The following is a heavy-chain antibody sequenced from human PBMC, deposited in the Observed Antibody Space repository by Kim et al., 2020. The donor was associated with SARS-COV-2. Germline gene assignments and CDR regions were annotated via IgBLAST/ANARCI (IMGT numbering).Heavy chain of an antibody. V-gene: IGHV3-30*04. Sequence: GGSLRLSCAASGFTFSSYAMHWVRQAPGKGLEWVAVISYDGSNKYYVDFVKGRFTISRDNSKNTLYLQMNSLRAEDTAVYYCARGSYNWNDSPLDYFDYWGQGTLVTVSS. CDR1: GFTFSSYA. D-gene: IGHD1-1*01. CDR2: ISYDGSNK. J-gene: IGHJ4*02. CDR3: ARGSYNWNDSPLDYFDY.